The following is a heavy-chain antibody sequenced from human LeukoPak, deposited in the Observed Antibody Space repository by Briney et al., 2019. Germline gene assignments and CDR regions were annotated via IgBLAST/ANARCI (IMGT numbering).Heavy chain of an antibody. J-gene: IGHJ4*02. D-gene: IGHD2-15*01. V-gene: IGHV4-30-4*01. CDR2: IYYSGST. CDR3: ARDCSGGSCPYYFDY. Sequence: SQTLSLTCTVSGGSISSGDYCWSWIRQPPGKGLEWIGYIYYSGSTYYNPSLKSRVTISVDTSKNQFSLKLSSVTAADTAVYYCARDCSGGSCPYYFDYWGQGTLVTVSS. CDR1: GGSISSGDYC.